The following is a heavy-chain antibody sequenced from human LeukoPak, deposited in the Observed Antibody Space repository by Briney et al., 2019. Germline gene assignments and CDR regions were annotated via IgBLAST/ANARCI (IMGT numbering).Heavy chain of an antibody. J-gene: IGHJ4*02. D-gene: IGHD3-10*01. V-gene: IGHV1-2*02. CDR1: GYTFTGYY. CDR2: INPNSGGT. Sequence: ASVKVSCKASGYTFTGYYMHWVRRAPGQGLEWMGWINPNSGGTNYAQKFQGRVTMTRDTSISTAYIELSRLRSDDTAVYYCARDRYYYGSGTIQIDYWGQGTLVTVSS. CDR3: ARDRYYYGSGTIQIDY.